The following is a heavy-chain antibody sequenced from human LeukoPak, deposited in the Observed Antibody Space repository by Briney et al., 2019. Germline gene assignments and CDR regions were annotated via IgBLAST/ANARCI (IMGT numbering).Heavy chain of an antibody. CDR2: ISGSGGST. J-gene: IGHJ4*02. D-gene: IGHD3-3*01. CDR1: GFTFSSYS. V-gene: IGHV3-23*01. Sequence: QAGGSLRLSCAASGFTFSSYSINWVRQAPGKGLEWVSAISGSGGSTYYADSVKGRFTISRDNSKNTLYLQMNSLRVEDTAVYYCAKGSGSYGQDLYYWGQGTLVTVSS. CDR3: AKGSGSYGQDLYY.